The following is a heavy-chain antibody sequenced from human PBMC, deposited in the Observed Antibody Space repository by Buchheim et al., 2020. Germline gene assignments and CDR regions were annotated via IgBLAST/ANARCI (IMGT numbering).Heavy chain of an antibody. J-gene: IGHJ4*02. CDR2: ISGSGLDT. V-gene: IGHV3-23*04. Sequence: EVQPVESGGAVIQRGGSLRLSCAASGFLFGAYTMSWVRQAPGKGLEWVSAISGSGLDTYYTDSVKGRFTISRDNSKNILFLQMDRLSVDDAAIYYCAANIDYWGRGT. CDR1: GFLFGAYT. D-gene: IGHD4/OR15-4a*01. CDR3: AANIDY.